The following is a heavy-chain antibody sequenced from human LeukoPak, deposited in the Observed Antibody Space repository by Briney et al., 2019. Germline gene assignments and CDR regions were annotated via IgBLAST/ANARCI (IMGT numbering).Heavy chain of an antibody. V-gene: IGHV4-30-4*01. D-gene: IGHD3-10*01. CDR3: ARYGSGSYFGRNWFDP. CDR2: IYYSGST. Sequence: SETLSLTCTASGGSISSGDYYWSWIRQPPGKGLEWIGYIYYSGSTYYNPSLKSRVTISVDTSKNQFSLKLSSVTAADTAVYYCARYGSGSYFGRNWFDPWGQGTLVTVSS. CDR1: GGSISSGDYY. J-gene: IGHJ5*02.